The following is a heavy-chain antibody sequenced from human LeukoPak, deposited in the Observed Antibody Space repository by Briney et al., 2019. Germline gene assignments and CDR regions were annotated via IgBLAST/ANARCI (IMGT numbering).Heavy chain of an antibody. CDR1: GFTFSSYW. CDR2: IKDDGSQK. J-gene: IGHJ6*03. V-gene: IGHV3-7*01. CDR3: ARDTYSGSHYMDV. Sequence: GGSLRLSCAASGFTFSSYWMSWVRQAPGKGLESVAIIKDDGSQKYFVDSVKGRFTISRDNAKNSLFLQMNSLRVEDTAVHYCARDTYSGSHYMDVWGKGTTATVSS. D-gene: IGHD4-23*01.